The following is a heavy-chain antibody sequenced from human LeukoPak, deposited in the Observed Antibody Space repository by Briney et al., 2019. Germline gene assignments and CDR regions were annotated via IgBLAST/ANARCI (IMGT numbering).Heavy chain of an antibody. D-gene: IGHD2-2*01. CDR2: INDLGAT. V-gene: IGHV3-53*01. CDR1: GFTVSSKY. Sequence: GGSLRLSCAASGFTVSSKYMTWVRQAPGQGLQWVSGINDLGATFYADSVKGRFTISRDNSKNTLYLQMNSLRAEDTAVYYCSKDHCTTTRCIAGFDFWGQGTLVTVSS. CDR3: SKDHCTTTRCIAGFDF. J-gene: IGHJ4*02.